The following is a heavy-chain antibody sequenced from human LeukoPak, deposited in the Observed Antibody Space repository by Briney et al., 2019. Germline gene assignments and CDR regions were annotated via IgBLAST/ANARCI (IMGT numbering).Heavy chain of an antibody. CDR1: GFTFRTYA. J-gene: IGHJ4*02. D-gene: IGHD3-22*01. CDR3: ARECYDSSGYYPYYFDY. V-gene: IGHV3-23*01. Sequence: GGSLRLSCAASGFTFRTYAMNWVRQAPGKGLEWVSTISGGGFSTYYADSVKGRFTISRDNSKNTLYLQMNSLRAEDTAVYYRARECYDSSGYYPYYFDYWGQGTLVTV. CDR2: ISGGGFST.